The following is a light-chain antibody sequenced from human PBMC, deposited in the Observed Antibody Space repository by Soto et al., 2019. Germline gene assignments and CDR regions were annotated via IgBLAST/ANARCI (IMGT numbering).Light chain of an antibody. V-gene: IGKV3-20*01. J-gene: IGKJ2*01. Sequence: EIVLTQSPGTLSLSPGERATLSCSASQSVSSSYLAWYQQKPGQAPRLLIYGASSRATSIPDRFSGSGSGTDFTLTISRLEPEDFAVYYCQQYGSSPDTFGQGTNLEIK. CDR1: QSVSSSY. CDR3: QQYGSSPDT. CDR2: GAS.